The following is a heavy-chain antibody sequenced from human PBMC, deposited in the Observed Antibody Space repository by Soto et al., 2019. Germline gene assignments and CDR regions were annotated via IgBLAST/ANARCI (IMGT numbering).Heavy chain of an antibody. V-gene: IGHV4-30-4*01. CDR3: ARSRYSGSYFFDY. CDR2: IHYSGST. Sequence: SETLSLTSTVSGVSSSSGDYYWSWIRQPPGKGLEWIAYIHYSGSTYYNPSLKSRVTISVDTSKNQFSLKLSSVTAADTAVYYCARSRYSGSYFFDYWGQGILVTVSS. D-gene: IGHD1-26*01. CDR1: GVSSSSGDYY. J-gene: IGHJ4*02.